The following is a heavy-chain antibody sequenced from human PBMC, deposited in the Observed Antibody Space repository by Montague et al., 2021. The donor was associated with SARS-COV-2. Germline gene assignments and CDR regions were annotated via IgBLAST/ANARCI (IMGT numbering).Heavy chain of an antibody. Sequence: SETLSLTCTVSRDSIGSHNYFWAWLRQPPGKGLEWIGSVDYSGLTFYNPSLESRVTISVDTSNSQFSLKLTSVTAADTAVYYCARQLRYYDWRADYWGQGTLVSVSS. D-gene: IGHD3-9*01. V-gene: IGHV4-39*07. CDR2: VDYSGLT. CDR3: ARQLRYYDWRADY. CDR1: RDSIGSHNYF. J-gene: IGHJ4*02.